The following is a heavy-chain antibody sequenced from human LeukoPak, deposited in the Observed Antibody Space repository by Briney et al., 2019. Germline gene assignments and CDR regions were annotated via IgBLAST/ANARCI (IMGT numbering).Heavy chain of an antibody. D-gene: IGHD5-12*01. Sequence: PGGSLRLSCAASGFTFSSYGMHWVRQAPGKGLEWVAFIRYDGSNKYYADSVKGRFTISRDNSKNTLYLQMNSLRAEDTAVYYCAKDLSPWLRSSYYYMDVWGKGTTVTISS. V-gene: IGHV3-30*02. J-gene: IGHJ6*03. CDR1: GFTFSSYG. CDR2: IRYDGSNK. CDR3: AKDLSPWLRSSYYYMDV.